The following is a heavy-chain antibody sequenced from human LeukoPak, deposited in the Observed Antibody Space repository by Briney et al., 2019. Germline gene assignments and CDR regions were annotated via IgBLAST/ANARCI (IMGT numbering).Heavy chain of an antibody. CDR2: INHSGST. CDR1: GGSFSGYY. Sequence: PSETLSLTCAVYGGSFSGYYWSWIRQPPGKGLEWIGEINHSGSTNYNPSLKSRVTISVDTSKNQFSLKLSSVTAADTAVYYCARVGPPGYCTNGVCFYFDYWGQGTLVTVSS. V-gene: IGHV4-34*01. D-gene: IGHD2-8*01. J-gene: IGHJ4*02. CDR3: ARVGPPGYCTNGVCFYFDY.